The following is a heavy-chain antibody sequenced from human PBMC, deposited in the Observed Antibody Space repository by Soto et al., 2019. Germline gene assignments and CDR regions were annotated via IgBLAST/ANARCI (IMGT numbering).Heavy chain of an antibody. V-gene: IGHV4-34*01. CDR3: ARAAQAFDI. Sequence: SETLSLTCAVYGGSFSGYYWSWIRQPPGKGLEWIGEINHSRSTNYNPPLKSRVTISVDTSKNQFSLKLSSVTAADTAVYYCARAAQAFDIWGQGTMVTVSS. CDR2: INHSRST. J-gene: IGHJ3*02. CDR1: GGSFSGYY.